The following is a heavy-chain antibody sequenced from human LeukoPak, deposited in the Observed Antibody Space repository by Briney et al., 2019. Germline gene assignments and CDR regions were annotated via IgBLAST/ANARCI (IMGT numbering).Heavy chain of an antibody. CDR2: ISAYNGNT. J-gene: IGHJ6*02. CDR3: AREGYYDSSGSYYYYYGMDV. CDR1: GYTFTSYG. D-gene: IGHD3-22*01. V-gene: IGHV1-18*01. Sequence: ASVKVSCKASGYTFTSYGISWVRQAPGQGLEWMGWISAYNGNTNYAQKLQGRVTMTTDTSTSTAYMELRSLRSDDTAVYYCAREGYYDSSGSYYYYYGMDVWGQGTTVTVSS.